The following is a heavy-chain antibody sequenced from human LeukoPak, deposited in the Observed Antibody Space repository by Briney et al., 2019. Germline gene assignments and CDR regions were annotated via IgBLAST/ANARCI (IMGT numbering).Heavy chain of an antibody. CDR3: ARAPFDYYDSSKNWFDP. CDR2: IYYSGST. J-gene: IGHJ5*02. CDR1: GGSISSGGYY. V-gene: IGHV4-31*03. D-gene: IGHD3-22*01. Sequence: SQTLSLTCTVSGGSISSGGYYWSWIRQHPGKGLEWIGYIYYSGSTNYNPSLKSRVTISVDTSKNQFSLKLSSVTAADTAVYYCARAPFDYYDSSKNWFDPWGQGTLVTVSS.